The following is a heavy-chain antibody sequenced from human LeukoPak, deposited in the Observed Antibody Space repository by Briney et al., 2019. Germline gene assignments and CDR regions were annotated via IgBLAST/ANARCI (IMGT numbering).Heavy chain of an antibody. J-gene: IGHJ4*02. Sequence: PSETLSLTCTVSGGSISSYYWSWIRQPPGEGLEWIGYIYYSGSTNYNPSLKSRVTISVDTSKNQFSLKLSSVTAADTAVYYCARSPPSGNWGSRGFDYWGQGTLVTDSS. CDR1: GGSISSYY. D-gene: IGHD7-27*01. CDR2: IYYSGST. V-gene: IGHV4-59*01. CDR3: ARSPPSGNWGSRGFDY.